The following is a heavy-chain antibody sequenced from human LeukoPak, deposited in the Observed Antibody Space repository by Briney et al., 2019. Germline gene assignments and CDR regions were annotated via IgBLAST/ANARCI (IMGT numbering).Heavy chain of an antibody. Sequence: PGGSLRLFCAASGFTFSSYAMSGVRQAPGKGLEWVSAISGSGGSTYYADSVKGRFTISRDTSKNTLYLQMNSLRAEDTAVYYCAKDLSDSSSWYLYYYYYGMDVWGQGTTVTVSS. CDR1: GFTFSSYA. V-gene: IGHV3-23*01. CDR2: ISGSGGST. D-gene: IGHD6-13*01. J-gene: IGHJ6*02. CDR3: AKDLSDSSSWYLYYYYYGMDV.